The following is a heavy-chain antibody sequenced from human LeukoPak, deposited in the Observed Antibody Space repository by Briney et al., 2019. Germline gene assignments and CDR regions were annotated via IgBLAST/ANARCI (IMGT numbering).Heavy chain of an antibody. D-gene: IGHD1-26*01. Sequence: GEPLQISCQGSGSRFTTSWIAWVRRPPGKDREWMGIIYAVDSETRYSPSLQGQVTISADKSISTAYLQWSSLKASDTAMYYCARPGMEGATPDAFDIWGQGTMVTVSS. CDR1: GSRFTTSW. V-gene: IGHV5-51*01. CDR3: ARPGMEGATPDAFDI. J-gene: IGHJ3*02. CDR2: IYAVDSET.